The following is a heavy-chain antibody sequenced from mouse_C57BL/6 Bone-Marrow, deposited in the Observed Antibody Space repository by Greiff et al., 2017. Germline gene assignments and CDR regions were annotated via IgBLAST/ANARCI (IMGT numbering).Heavy chain of an antibody. CDR3: ARGRLSDY. CDR2: IYPGDGDT. J-gene: IGHJ2*01. CDR1: GYAFSSSW. Sequence: QVQLKESGPELVKPGASVKISCKASGYAFSSSWMNWVKQRPGKGLEWIGRIYPGDGDTNYNGKFKGKATLTADKSSSTAYMQLSSLTSEDSAVYFCARGRLSDYWGQGTTLTVSS. V-gene: IGHV1-82*01.